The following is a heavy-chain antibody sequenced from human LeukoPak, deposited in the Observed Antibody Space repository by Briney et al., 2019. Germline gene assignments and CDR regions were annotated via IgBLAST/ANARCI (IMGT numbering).Heavy chain of an antibody. V-gene: IGHV3-33*01. CDR1: GFTFSSYG. Sequence: GGSLRLSCAASGFTFSSYGMHWVRQAPGKGLEWVAVIWYDGSNKYYADSVKGRFTISRDNAKNSLYLQMNSLRAEDTAVYYCARYCSSTSCSSYYYYYMDVWGKGTTVTVSS. CDR3: ARYCSSTSCSSYYYYYMDV. CDR2: IWYDGSNK. J-gene: IGHJ6*03. D-gene: IGHD2-2*01.